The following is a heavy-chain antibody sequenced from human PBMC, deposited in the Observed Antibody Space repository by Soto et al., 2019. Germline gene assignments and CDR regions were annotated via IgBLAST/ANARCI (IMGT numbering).Heavy chain of an antibody. J-gene: IGHJ5*02. CDR2: IYYSGST. CDR1: GGSISSYY. Sequence: QVQLQESGPGLVKPSETLSLTCTVSGGSISSYYWSWIRQPPGKGLEGIGYIYYSGSTNCNPSLKSRVTIAVDTSKNQFSLKLSSVTAADTAVYYCARSGFGVVIIDNWFDPWGQGTLVTVSS. D-gene: IGHD3-3*01. CDR3: ARSGFGVVIIDNWFDP. V-gene: IGHV4-59*01.